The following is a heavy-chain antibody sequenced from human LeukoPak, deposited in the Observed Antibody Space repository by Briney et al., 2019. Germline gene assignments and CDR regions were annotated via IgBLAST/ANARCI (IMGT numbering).Heavy chain of an antibody. Sequence: ASETLSLTCNVSGYSITSGYYWGWIRQPPGKGLEWIGSIYDSDNTYYNPSLKSRVTISIDTSKNQFSLKLSSVTAADTAVYYCARQYIDILTGYHRGELYWYFDLWGRGTLVTVSS. CDR3: ARQYIDILTGYHRGELYWYFDL. V-gene: IGHV4-38-2*02. J-gene: IGHJ2*01. D-gene: IGHD3-9*01. CDR1: GYSITSGYY. CDR2: IYDSDNT.